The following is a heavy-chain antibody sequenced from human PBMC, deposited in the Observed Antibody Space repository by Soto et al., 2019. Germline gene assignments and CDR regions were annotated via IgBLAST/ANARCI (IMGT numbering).Heavy chain of an antibody. J-gene: IGHJ4*02. Sequence: EVQLVESGGGLVKPGGSLRLSCAASGFTFSNAWMSWVRQAPGKGLEWVGRIKSKTDGGTTDYAAPVKGRFTISRDDAKNTLYLQMNSLKTEDTAVYYCTTESLYYDCWSGYYFDYWGQGTLVTVSS. V-gene: IGHV3-15*01. CDR1: GFTFSNAW. CDR2: IKSKTDGGTT. CDR3: TTESLYYDCWSGYYFDY. D-gene: IGHD3-3*01.